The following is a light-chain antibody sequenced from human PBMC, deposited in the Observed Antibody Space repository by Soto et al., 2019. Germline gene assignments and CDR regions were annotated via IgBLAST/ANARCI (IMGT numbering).Light chain of an antibody. J-gene: IGKJ1*01. V-gene: IGKV2-28*01. CDR1: QSLLHSNGYNY. Sequence: DIVMTQSPLSLPVTPGEPASISCRSSQSLLHSNGYNYLDWYLQKPGQSPQLLIYLGSNRASGVPDRFSGSGSGTDFTLKISRVEAEDVGVYYCIQDLQTSAWTFGQGTKVEIK. CDR2: LGS. CDR3: IQDLQTSAWT.